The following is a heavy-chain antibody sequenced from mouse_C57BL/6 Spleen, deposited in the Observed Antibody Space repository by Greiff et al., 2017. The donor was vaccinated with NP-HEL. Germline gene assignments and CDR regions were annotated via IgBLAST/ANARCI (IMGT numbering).Heavy chain of an antibody. Sequence: VQLHQSGAELAKPGASVKLSCKASGYTFTSYWMHWVKQRPGQGLEWIGYINPSSGYTKYNQKFKDKATLTADKSSSTAYMQLSSLTYEDSAVYYCARSYGSSYGYFDVWGTGTTVTVSS. V-gene: IGHV1-7*01. D-gene: IGHD1-1*01. J-gene: IGHJ1*03. CDR3: ARSYGSSYGYFDV. CDR1: GYTFTSYW. CDR2: INPSSGYT.